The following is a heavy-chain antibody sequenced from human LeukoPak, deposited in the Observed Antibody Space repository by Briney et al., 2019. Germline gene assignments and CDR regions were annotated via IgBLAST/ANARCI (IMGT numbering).Heavy chain of an antibody. D-gene: IGHD3-9*01. J-gene: IGHJ4*02. Sequence: KPGGSLRLSCAASGFTFSNAWMSWVRQAPGKGLEWVGRIKSKTDGGTTDYAAPVKGRFTISRDDSKNTLYLQMNSLRAEDTAVYYCAKDKIAYYDILTHSPFDYWGQGTLVTVSS. CDR1: GFTFSNAW. CDR3: AKDKIAYYDILTHSPFDY. V-gene: IGHV3-15*01. CDR2: IKSKTDGGTT.